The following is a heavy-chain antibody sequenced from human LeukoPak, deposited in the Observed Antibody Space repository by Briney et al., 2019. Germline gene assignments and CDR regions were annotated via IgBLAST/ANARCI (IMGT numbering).Heavy chain of an antibody. J-gene: IGHJ4*02. CDR2: MKQDGSEK. Sequence: PGGSLRLSCAASGFTFSSYWMSWVRQAPGKGLEWVAKMKQDGSEKYYVDSVKGRFTISRDNAKNSMYLQMNSLRAEDTAVYYCVRDRDKYSYSDYWGQGTLVTVSS. D-gene: IGHD1-26*01. V-gene: IGHV3-7*01. CDR3: VRDRDKYSYSDY. CDR1: GFTFSSYW.